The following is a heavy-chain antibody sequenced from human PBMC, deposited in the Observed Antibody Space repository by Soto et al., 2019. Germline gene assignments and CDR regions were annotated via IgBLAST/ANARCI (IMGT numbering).Heavy chain of an antibody. D-gene: IGHD3-10*01. CDR3: ARVLGFGESDAFDI. CDR2: IYYSGST. Sequence: SETLSLTCTVSGVSISSGDYYWIWIRQPPGKCLEWIGYIYYSGSTYYNPSLKSRVTISVDTSKNQFSLKLSSVTAADTAVYYCARVLGFGESDAFDIWGQGTMVTVS. J-gene: IGHJ3*02. CDR1: GVSISSGDYY. V-gene: IGHV4-30-4*01.